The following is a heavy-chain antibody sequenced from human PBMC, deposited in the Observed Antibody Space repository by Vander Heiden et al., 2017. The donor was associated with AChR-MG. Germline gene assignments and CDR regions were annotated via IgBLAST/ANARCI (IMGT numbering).Heavy chain of an antibody. J-gene: IGHJ4*02. CDR1: GYTFTSYD. Sequence: QVQLVQSGAEVKKPGASVKVSCKASGYTFTSYDINWVRQATGQGLEWMGWSNPNSGNTGYAQKFQGRVTMTRNTSISTAYMELSSLRSEDTAVYYCARGQGGSSGWYVEYFDYWGQGTLVTVSS. CDR3: ARGQGGSSGWYVEYFDY. D-gene: IGHD6-19*01. V-gene: IGHV1-8*01. CDR2: SNPNSGNT.